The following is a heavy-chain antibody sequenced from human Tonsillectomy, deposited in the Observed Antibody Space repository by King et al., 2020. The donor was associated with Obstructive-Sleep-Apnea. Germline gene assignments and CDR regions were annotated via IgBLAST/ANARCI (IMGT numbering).Heavy chain of an antibody. V-gene: IGHV4-34*01. CDR1: GGSFSGYY. D-gene: IGHD1-1*01. J-gene: IGHJ3*02. Sequence: VQLQQWGAGLLKPSETLSLTCAVSGGSFSGYYWSWIRQPPGKGLEWIGEINHSGSTNYNPSLKSRVTISVDTSKNQFSLKLSSVTAADTAVYYCARDATGTASYAFDIWGQGTMVTVSS. CDR3: ARDATGTASYAFDI. CDR2: INHSGST.